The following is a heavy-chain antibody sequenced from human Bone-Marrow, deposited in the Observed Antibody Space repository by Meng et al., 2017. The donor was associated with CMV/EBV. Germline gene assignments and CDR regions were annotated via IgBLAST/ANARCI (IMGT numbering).Heavy chain of an antibody. CDR2: MNANSGNT. J-gene: IGHJ6*02. CDR3: ARTQIAVEAGGTKIKYYYYGLDV. CDR1: GYTFTGYY. V-gene: IGHV1-8*02. D-gene: IGHD6-13*01. Sequence: ASVKVSCKASGYTFTGYYMHWVRQAPGQGLEWMGWMNANSGNTGYAQKFQGRVSMTRDTSTSTAFMELSSLRSEDTAVYYCARTQIAVEAGGTKIKYYYYGLDVWGQGTTVTVSS.